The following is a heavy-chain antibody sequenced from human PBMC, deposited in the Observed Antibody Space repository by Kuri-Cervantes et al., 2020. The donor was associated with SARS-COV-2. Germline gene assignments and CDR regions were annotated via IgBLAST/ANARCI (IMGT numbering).Heavy chain of an antibody. CDR2: ISYDGSNK. Sequence: GGSLRLSCAVSGYSISSGYYWGWIRQPPGKGLEWVAVISYDGSNKYYADSVKGRFTISRDNSKNTLYLQMNSLRAEDTAVYYCAKDRPDIADWYFDLWGRGTLVTVSS. D-gene: IGHD2-15*01. J-gene: IGHJ2*01. V-gene: IGHV3-30*18. CDR3: AKDRPDIADWYFDL. CDR1: GYSISSGY.